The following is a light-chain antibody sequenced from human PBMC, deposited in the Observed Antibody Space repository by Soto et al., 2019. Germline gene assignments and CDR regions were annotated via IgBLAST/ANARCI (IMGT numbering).Light chain of an antibody. J-gene: IGKJ4*01. CDR2: GAS. CDR3: QQRSNWQGAT. CDR1: QSVSNNY. V-gene: IGKV3D-11*02. Sequence: ESVFTPSPSTLFLSPGERATLSCRASQSVSNNYLAWYQQKPGQAPRLLIYGASNRASGIPARFSGSGSGTDFTLTISSLEPEDFAVYYCQQRSNWQGATFGGGTKVDIK.